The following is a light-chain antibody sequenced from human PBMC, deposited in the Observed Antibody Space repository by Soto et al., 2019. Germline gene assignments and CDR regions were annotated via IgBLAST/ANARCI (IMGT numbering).Light chain of an antibody. V-gene: IGKV3-15*01. CDR3: QQYNNWPDT. CDR2: GAS. CDR1: QSVDIN. Sequence: EIRLTQSPATLSVSPEERVTLSCRASQSVDINLAWYQQKPGQAPRLLIYGASTRATDMPGRFSGRGAGAEFTLTISSLQSEDFAVYYCQQYNNWPDTFGQGTKVDIK. J-gene: IGKJ1*01.